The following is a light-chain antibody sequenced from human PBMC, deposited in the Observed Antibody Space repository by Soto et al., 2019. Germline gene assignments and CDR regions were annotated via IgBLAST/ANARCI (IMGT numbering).Light chain of an antibody. Sequence: QSALTQPPSVSGSPGQSVTISCTGTSSDVGSYNRVSWYQQPPGTAPKLMIYEVSNRPSGVPDRFSGSKPGNTASLTISGLQAEDEADYYCSSYTSSSTLVFGGGTKLTVL. CDR2: EVS. V-gene: IGLV2-18*02. CDR3: SSYTSSSTLV. J-gene: IGLJ2*01. CDR1: SSDVGSYNR.